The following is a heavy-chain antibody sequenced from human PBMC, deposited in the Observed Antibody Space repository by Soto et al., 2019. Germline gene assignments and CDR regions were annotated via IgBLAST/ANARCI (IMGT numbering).Heavy chain of an antibody. V-gene: IGHV4-30-2*01. D-gene: IGHD6-13*01. CDR3: ARDSGDSSSWSTFDY. Sequence: QLQLQESGSGLVKPSQTLSLTCAVSGGSISSGGYSWSWIRQPPGKGLEWIGYIYHSGSTYYNPSLKSRVTISVDRSKNQFSLKLSSVTAADTAVYYCARDSGDSSSWSTFDYWGQGTLVTVSS. CDR1: GGSISSGGYS. CDR2: IYHSGST. J-gene: IGHJ4*02.